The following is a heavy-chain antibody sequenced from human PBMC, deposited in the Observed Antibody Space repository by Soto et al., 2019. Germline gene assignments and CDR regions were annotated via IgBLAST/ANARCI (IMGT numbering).Heavy chain of an antibody. CDR2: IRYDGSNI. V-gene: IGHV3-30*02. CDR3: EKDLPLLPGIYDY. CDR1: GNIFNGYG. J-gene: IGHJ4*02. D-gene: IGHD1-26*01. Sequence: GGSLRLSCAASGNIFNGYGMHWVRQPPGKGLEWVAVIRYDGSNIFYADSVKGRFTISRDNSKNTLYLQMNSLRAEDTAVYYCEKDLPLLPGIYDYGGQGTLVTVPS.